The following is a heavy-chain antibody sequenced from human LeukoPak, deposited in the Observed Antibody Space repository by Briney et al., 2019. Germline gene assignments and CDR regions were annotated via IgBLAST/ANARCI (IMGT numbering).Heavy chain of an antibody. CDR2: IYYSGST. Sequence: PSETLSLTCTVSGGSISSSSYYWGWIRQPPGKGLEWIGSIYYSGSTYYNPSLKSRVTISVDTSKNQFSLKLSSVTAADTAVYYCARGDSSSWYGDYYYYYMDVWGKGTTVTVSS. D-gene: IGHD6-13*01. J-gene: IGHJ6*03. CDR1: GGSISSSSYY. V-gene: IGHV4-39*01. CDR3: ARGDSSSWYGDYYYYYMDV.